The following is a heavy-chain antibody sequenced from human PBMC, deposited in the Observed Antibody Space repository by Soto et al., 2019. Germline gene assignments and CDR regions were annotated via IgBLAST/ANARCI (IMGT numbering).Heavy chain of an antibody. CDR2: ISGSGGST. Sequence: EVQLLESGGGLVQPGGSLSLSCAASGFTFSSYAMNWVRQAPGKGLEWVSAISGSGGSTYYADSVKGRFTISRDNSKNTLYLQMNSLRAEDTAVYYCAKGAREMATITYYFDYWGQGTLVTVSS. J-gene: IGHJ4*02. D-gene: IGHD5-12*01. CDR3: AKGAREMATITYYFDY. V-gene: IGHV3-23*01. CDR1: GFTFSSYA.